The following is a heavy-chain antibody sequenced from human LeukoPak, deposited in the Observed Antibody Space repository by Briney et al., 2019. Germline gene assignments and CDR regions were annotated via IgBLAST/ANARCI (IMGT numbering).Heavy chain of an antibody. CDR2: ISSSSSYI. CDR3: ARDPSSGWPPGAFDI. J-gene: IGHJ3*02. Sequence: GGSLRLSCAASGFTFSSYSMNWVRQAPGKGLEWVSSISSSSSYIYYADSVRGRFTISRDNAKNSLYLQMNSLRAEDTAVYYCARDPSSGWPPGAFDIWGQGTMVTVSS. CDR1: GFTFSSYS. V-gene: IGHV3-21*01. D-gene: IGHD6-19*01.